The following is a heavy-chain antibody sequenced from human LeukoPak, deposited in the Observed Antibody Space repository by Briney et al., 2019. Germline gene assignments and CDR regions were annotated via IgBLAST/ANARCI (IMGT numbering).Heavy chain of an antibody. Sequence: SETLSLTCTVSGGSISSYYWGWIRQPPGKGLEWIGYIYYSGSTNYNPSLKSRVTISIDTSKNQFSLKLSSVTAADTAVYYCARGGTIFGVVGDYWGQGTLVTVSS. CDR2: IYYSGST. CDR3: ARGGTIFGVVGDY. V-gene: IGHV4-59*01. CDR1: GGSISSYY. J-gene: IGHJ4*02. D-gene: IGHD3-3*01.